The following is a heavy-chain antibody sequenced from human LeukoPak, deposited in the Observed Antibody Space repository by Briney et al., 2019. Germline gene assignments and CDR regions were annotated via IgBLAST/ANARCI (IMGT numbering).Heavy chain of an antibody. Sequence: PGGSLRLSCAASGFTFSSYAMRWVRQAPGKGLEWVSAISGSGGSTYYADSVKGRFTIFRDNSKHTLYLQMNSLRAEDTAVYYCAKDKFAEWELPTGRYYGMDVWGQGTTVTVSS. D-gene: IGHD1-26*01. CDR1: GFTFSSYA. CDR2: ISGSGGST. J-gene: IGHJ6*02. CDR3: AKDKFAEWELPTGRYYGMDV. V-gene: IGHV3-23*01.